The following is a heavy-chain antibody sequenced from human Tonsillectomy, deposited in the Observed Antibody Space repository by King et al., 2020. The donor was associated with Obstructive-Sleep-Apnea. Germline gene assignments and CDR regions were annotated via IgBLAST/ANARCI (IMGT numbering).Heavy chain of an antibody. V-gene: IGHV3-74*01. CDR2: IISDGSTP. D-gene: IGHD4-23*01. CDR1: GFTFSIYW. Sequence: DVQLVESGGGLVQPGGSLRLSCAASGFTFSIYWMHWVRQAPGKGLVWVSRIISDGSTPDYADSVKGRFTISRDNATNTLFLQMYSLRAEDTAVYFCARDSYGGRHFDYCGHRHLVT. J-gene: IGHJ4*01. CDR3: ARDSYGGRHFDY.